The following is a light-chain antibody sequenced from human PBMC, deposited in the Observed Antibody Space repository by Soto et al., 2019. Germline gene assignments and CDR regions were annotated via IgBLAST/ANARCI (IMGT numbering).Light chain of an antibody. CDR3: QQYDKWPRT. Sequence: EIEITQSPATLSLAPGERVTLSWRASESVSTNLAWYQQKAGQAPRLLIYGASTRDTGIPARFSGSGSGTECTLTISKLQSEDFAVYHCQQYDKWPRTFGQGTKVDIK. CDR1: ESVSTN. CDR2: GAS. J-gene: IGKJ1*01. V-gene: IGKV3-15*01.